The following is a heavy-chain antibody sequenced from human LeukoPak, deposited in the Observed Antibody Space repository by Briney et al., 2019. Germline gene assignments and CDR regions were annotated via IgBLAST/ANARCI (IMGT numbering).Heavy chain of an antibody. CDR1: GGTFSSYA. Sequence: GASVKVSRKASGGTFSSYAISWVRQAPGQGLEWMGRIIPILGIANYAQKFQGRVTITADKSTSTAYMELSSLRSEDTAVYYCARDLSYYDSSGYYYEIRYLDYWGQGTLVTVSS. D-gene: IGHD3-22*01. CDR3: ARDLSYYDSSGYYYEIRYLDY. CDR2: IIPILGIA. V-gene: IGHV1-69*04. J-gene: IGHJ4*02.